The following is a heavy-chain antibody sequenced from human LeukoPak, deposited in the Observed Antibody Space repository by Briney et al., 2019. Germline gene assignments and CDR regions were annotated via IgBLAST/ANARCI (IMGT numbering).Heavy chain of an antibody. Sequence: GESLKISCKGSGYSFTIYWIGWVRQMPGKGLEWMGLIYPGDSDTRYSPSFQGQVTISADKSISTAYLQWTSLKASDTAMYFCARHTREKAFDIWGQGTMVTVSS. CDR3: ARHTREKAFDI. CDR1: GYSFTIYW. CDR2: IYPGDSDT. D-gene: IGHD1-26*01. J-gene: IGHJ3*02. V-gene: IGHV5-51*01.